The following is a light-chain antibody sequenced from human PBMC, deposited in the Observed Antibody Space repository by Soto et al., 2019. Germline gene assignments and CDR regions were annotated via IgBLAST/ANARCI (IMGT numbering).Light chain of an antibody. CDR2: DAS. CDR1: QSVSSN. V-gene: IGKV3-15*01. CDR3: QQYNNWPPLT. J-gene: IGKJ4*01. Sequence: EIVMTQSPVTLSVSPGERATLSCRASQSVSSNLAWYQQKPGQAPRLLIYDASTRATCIPARFSGSGSGTDFTLTIRSLQSEDFAVYYCQQYNNWPPLTFGGGTKVEIK.